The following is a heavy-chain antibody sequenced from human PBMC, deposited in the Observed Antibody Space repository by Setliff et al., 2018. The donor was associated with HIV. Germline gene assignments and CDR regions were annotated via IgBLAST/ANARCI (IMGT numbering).Heavy chain of an antibody. CDR3: ARGQGCGGGCHYAFEM. J-gene: IGHJ3*02. D-gene: IGHD2-21*02. CDR2: VYPSGST. V-gene: IGHV4-61*09. Sequence: PSETLSLTCTVSGGSISTTTYFWTWIRQPAGKGLEWIGHVYPSGSTNYNPSLQSRVAISVDTSKNQFSLNLNSVTAADTAVYYCARGQGCGGGCHYAFEMWGQGTMITVSS. CDR1: GGSISTTTYF.